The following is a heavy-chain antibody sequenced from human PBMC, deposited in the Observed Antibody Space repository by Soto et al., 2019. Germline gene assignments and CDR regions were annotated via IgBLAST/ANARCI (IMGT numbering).Heavy chain of an antibody. Sequence: SETVSLTCTVSWGSISSYYWSCLRQPAGKGLEWIGLIYTRGSTNYNPSLKSRVTMSVDTSKNPFSLKLSSVSAADRAVYYWARDSWGEGLDYWGQRTMVTV. D-gene: IGHD3-16*01. CDR1: WGSISSYY. CDR2: IYTRGST. J-gene: IGHJ4*02. V-gene: IGHV4-4*07. CDR3: ARDSWGEGLDY.